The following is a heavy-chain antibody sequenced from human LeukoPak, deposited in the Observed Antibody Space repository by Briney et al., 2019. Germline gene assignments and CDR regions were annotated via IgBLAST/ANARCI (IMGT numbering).Heavy chain of an antibody. CDR2: ISYDGSNK. J-gene: IGHJ4*02. CDR3: ARDNRGYNYFDY. D-gene: IGHD5-24*01. V-gene: IGHV3-30*03. CDR1: GFTFSSYG. Sequence: GGSLRLSCAASGFTFSSYGMHWVRQAPGKGLEWVAVISYDGSNKYYADSVKGRFTISRDNSKNTLYLQMNSLRAEDTAVYYCARDNRGYNYFDYWGQGTLVTVSS.